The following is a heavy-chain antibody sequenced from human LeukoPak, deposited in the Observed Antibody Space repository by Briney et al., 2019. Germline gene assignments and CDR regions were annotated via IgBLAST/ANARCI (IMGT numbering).Heavy chain of an antibody. CDR2: IIPILGIA. V-gene: IGHV1-69*04. J-gene: IGHJ4*02. Sequence: GSSVKVSCKASGCTFSSYAISWVRPAPGQGLEWMGRIIPILGIANYAQKFQGRVTITADKSTSTAYMELSSLRSEDTAVYYCARDLRQSGYCSGGSCYGDYWGQGTLVTVSS. CDR1: GCTFSSYA. CDR3: ARDLRQSGYCSGGSCYGDY. D-gene: IGHD2-15*01.